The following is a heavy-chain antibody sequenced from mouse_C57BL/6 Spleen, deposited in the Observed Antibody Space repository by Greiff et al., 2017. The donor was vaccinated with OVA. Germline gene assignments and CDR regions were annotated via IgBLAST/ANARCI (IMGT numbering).Heavy chain of an antibody. D-gene: IGHD1-1*01. CDR2: IDPSDSYT. CDR1: GYTFTSYW. Sequence: VQRVESGAELVMPGASVKLSCKASGYTFTSYWMHWVKQRPGQGLEWIGEIDPSDSYTNYNQKFKGKSTLTVDKSSSTAYMQLSSLTSEDSAVYYCARRGTTLFDYWGQGTTLTVSS. CDR3: ARRGTTLFDY. V-gene: IGHV1-69*01. J-gene: IGHJ2*01.